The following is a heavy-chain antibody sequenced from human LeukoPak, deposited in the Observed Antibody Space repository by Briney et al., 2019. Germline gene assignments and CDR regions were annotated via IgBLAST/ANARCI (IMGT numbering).Heavy chain of an antibody. CDR2: ISAYNGNT. D-gene: IGHD6-19*01. Sequence: ASVKASCKASGYTFTSYGISWVRQAPGQGLEWMGWISAYNGNTNYAQKLQGRVTMTTDTSTSTAYMELRSLRSDDTAVHYCARDLYSSGSIYYFDYWGQGTLVTVSS. J-gene: IGHJ4*02. CDR1: GYTFTSYG. CDR3: ARDLYSSGSIYYFDY. V-gene: IGHV1-18*04.